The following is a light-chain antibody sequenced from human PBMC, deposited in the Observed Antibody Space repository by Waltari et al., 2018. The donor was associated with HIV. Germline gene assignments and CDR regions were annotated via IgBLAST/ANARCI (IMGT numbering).Light chain of an antibody. V-gene: IGKV3-15*01. CDR3: QQYNNSPPWS. Sequence: VMTHSPATLSVSPGESATLPCRASQSVATNLAWYQQKPGQAPRLLIYAASTRATGVPARFSGSGSGTEFTLTITSLQSEDVAVYYCQQYNNSPPWSFGQGTKVEI. CDR1: QSVATN. J-gene: IGKJ1*01. CDR2: AAS.